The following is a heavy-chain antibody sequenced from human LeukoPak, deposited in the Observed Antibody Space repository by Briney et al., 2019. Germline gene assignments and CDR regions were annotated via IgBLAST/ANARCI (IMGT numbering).Heavy chain of an antibody. V-gene: IGHV4-39*01. CDR1: GGSISSSSYY. Sequence: SETLSLTCTVSGGSISSSSYYWGWIRQPPGKGLEWMGGIYYSGSTYYNPSLKSRVTISVDTSKNQFSLKLSSVTAADTAVYYCARHGYCSSTSCRPPLWDYWGQGTLVTVSS. CDR2: IYYSGST. J-gene: IGHJ4*02. CDR3: ARHGYCSSTSCRPPLWDY. D-gene: IGHD2-2*03.